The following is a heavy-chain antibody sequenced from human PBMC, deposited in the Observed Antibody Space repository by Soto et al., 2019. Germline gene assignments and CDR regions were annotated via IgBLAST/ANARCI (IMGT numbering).Heavy chain of an antibody. CDR1: GGSISSYY. CDR2: IYYSGST. V-gene: IGHV4-59*01. J-gene: IGHJ5*02. CDR3: ARGAYGSGSYAWFDP. D-gene: IGHD3-10*01. Sequence: SETLSLTCTVSGGSISSYYWSWIRQPPGKGLEWIGYIYYSGSTNYNPSLKSRVTISVDTSKNQFSLKLSSVTAADMAVYYCARGAYGSGSYAWFDPWGQGTLVTVSS.